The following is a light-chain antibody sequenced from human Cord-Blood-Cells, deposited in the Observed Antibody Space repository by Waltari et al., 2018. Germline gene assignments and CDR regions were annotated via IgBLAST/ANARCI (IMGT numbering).Light chain of an antibody. Sequence: QSALTQPASVSGSPGQSITIPCTGTSSDVGSFNLVSWYQTPPGKAPKLMFYVGIKRPSGVSNRFSGSKSGNTASLTISGLQAEDEADYYCCSYAGYVFGTGTKVTVL. CDR1: SSDVGSFNL. J-gene: IGLJ1*01. V-gene: IGLV2-23*01. CDR2: VGI. CDR3: CSYAGYV.